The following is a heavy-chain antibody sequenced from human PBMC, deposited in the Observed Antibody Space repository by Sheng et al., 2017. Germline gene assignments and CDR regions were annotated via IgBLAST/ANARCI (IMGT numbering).Heavy chain of an antibody. D-gene: IGHD3-3*01. J-gene: IGHJ6*03. CDR3: ARENVLRFLEWSPPYSYYYMDV. CDR1: GFTFNTYW. V-gene: IGHV3-7*01. Sequence: EVQVVESGGGLVQPGGSLRLSCAASGFTFNTYWMTWVRQAPGKGLEWVANIKQDGSEKYYVDSVKARFTISRDNAKNSLYLQLNSLRAEDTAVYYCARENVLRFLEWSPPYSYYYMDVWGKGTTVTVSS. CDR2: IKQDGSEK.